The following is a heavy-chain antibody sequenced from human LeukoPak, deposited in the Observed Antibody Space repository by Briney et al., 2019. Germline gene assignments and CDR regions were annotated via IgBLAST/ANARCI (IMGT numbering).Heavy chain of an antibody. J-gene: IGHJ5*02. CDR3: ARAGPSNYDILTGYYMRWFDP. V-gene: IGHV1-46*01. CDR2: INPSGGST. Sequence: ASVKVSCTASGYTFTSYYMHWVRQAPGQGLEWMGIINPSGGSTSYAQKFQGRVTMTRDTSTSTVYMELSSLRSEDTAVYYCARAGPSNYDILTGYYMRWFDPWGQGTLVTVSS. CDR1: GYTFTSYY. D-gene: IGHD3-9*01.